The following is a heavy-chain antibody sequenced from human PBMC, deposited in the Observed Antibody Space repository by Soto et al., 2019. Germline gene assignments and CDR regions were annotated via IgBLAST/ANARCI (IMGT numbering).Heavy chain of an antibody. D-gene: IGHD6-13*01. CDR2: ISGSGGST. J-gene: IGHJ4*02. CDR3: AKISSSSWTDY. Sequence: GGSLRLSCAASGFTLSSYAMSWVRQAPGKGLEWVSSISGSGGSTYYADSVKGRFTISRDNSKNTLYLQMNSLRAEDTAVYYCAKISSSSWTDYWGQGTLVTVSS. CDR1: GFTLSSYA. V-gene: IGHV3-23*01.